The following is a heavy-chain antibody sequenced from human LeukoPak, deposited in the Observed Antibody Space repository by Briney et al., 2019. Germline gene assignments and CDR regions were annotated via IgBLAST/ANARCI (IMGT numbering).Heavy chain of an antibody. CDR3: ARHMWEVLRPFAFDI. CDR2: IYYSGST. CDR1: GGSINSYY. V-gene: IGHV4-59*08. J-gene: IGHJ3*02. Sequence: PSETLSLTCTVSGGSINSYYWSWIRQPPGKGLEWIGHIYYSGSTNYNPSLKSRVTISVDTSKNLFSLKLTFVTAADTAVYYCARHMWEVLRPFAFDIWGQGTMVTVSS. D-gene: IGHD1-26*01.